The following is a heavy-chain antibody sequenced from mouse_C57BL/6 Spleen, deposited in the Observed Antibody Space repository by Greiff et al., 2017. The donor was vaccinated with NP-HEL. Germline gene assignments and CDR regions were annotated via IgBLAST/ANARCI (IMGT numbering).Heavy chain of an antibody. J-gene: IGHJ4*01. V-gene: IGHV1-80*01. CDR2: IYPGDGDT. CDR3: ARDTTEDY. CDR1: GYAFSSYW. D-gene: IGHD1-1*01. Sequence: VQRVESGAELVKPGASVKISCKASGYAFSSYWMNWVKQRPGKGLEWIGQIYPGDGDTNYNGKFKGKATLTADKSSSTAYMQLSSLTSEDSAVYFCARDTTEDYWGQGTSVTVSS.